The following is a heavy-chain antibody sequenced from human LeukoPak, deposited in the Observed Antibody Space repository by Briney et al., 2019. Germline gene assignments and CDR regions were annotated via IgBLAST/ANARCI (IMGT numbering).Heavy chain of an antibody. V-gene: IGHV3-23*01. J-gene: IGHJ4*02. D-gene: IGHD3-10*01. Sequence: GGSLRLSCAASGLTFSNYAMSWVRQAPGKGLEWVSTISGRGGNIFYADSVKGRFTISRDNSKQTLYLQMNSLRAEDTAVYYCAKYYGSGSYSSNFLNFDFWGQGTLVTVPS. CDR1: GLTFSNYA. CDR2: ISGRGGNI. CDR3: AKYYGSGSYSSNFLNFDF.